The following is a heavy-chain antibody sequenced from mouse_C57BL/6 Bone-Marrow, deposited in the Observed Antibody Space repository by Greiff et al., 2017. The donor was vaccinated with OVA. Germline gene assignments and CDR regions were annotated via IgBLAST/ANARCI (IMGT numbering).Heavy chain of an antibody. Sequence: QVQLQQPGAELVKPGASVKLSCKASGYTFTSYWMHWVKQRPGQGLEWIGMIHPNSGSTNYNEKFKSKATLTVDKSSSTAYMQLSSLTSEDSAVYDCARGGTRRTWFAYWGQGTLVTVSA. CDR3: ARGGTRRTWFAY. CDR1: GYTFTSYW. V-gene: IGHV1-64*01. J-gene: IGHJ3*01. D-gene: IGHD3-3*01. CDR2: IHPNSGST.